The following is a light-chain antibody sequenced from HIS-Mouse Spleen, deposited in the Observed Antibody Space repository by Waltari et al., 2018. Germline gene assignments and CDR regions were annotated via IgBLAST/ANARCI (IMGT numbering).Light chain of an antibody. CDR3: NSRDSSGNHVV. V-gene: IGLV3-19*01. J-gene: IGLJ2*01. Sequence: SSELTQDPAVSVALGQTVRITCQGASPRSYSASRYQQKPGQAPVLVIYGKHNRPSGIPDRFSGSSSGNTASLTITGAQAEDEADYYCNSRDSSGNHVVFGGGTKLTVL. CDR2: GKH. CDR1: SPRSYS.